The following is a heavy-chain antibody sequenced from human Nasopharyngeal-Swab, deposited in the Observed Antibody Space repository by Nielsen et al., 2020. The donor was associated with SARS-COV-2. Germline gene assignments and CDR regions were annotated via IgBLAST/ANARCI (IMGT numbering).Heavy chain of an antibody. Sequence: WIRQPPGKGPEWIGEINHSGSTNYNPSLKSRVTISVDTSKNQFSLKLSSVTAADTAVYYCARGKRSNYFRVSPPNWFDPWGQGTLVTVSS. J-gene: IGHJ5*02. CDR2: INHSGST. D-gene: IGHD2/OR15-2a*01. V-gene: IGHV4-34*01. CDR3: ARGKRSNYFRVSPPNWFDP.